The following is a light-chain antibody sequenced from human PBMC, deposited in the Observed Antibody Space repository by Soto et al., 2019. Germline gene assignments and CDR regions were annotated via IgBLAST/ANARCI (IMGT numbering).Light chain of an antibody. V-gene: IGKV1-5*01. CDR2: DAS. CDR1: QSISNR. Sequence: DIQMTQSPSTLSASVGDRVTTTCRASQSISNRLAWYQQKPGKAPKVVIYDASSLESGVPSRFSGSGSGTEFILTINSLQPDDFATYCCQHYGGMWAFGQGTKVDIK. CDR3: QHYGGMWA. J-gene: IGKJ1*01.